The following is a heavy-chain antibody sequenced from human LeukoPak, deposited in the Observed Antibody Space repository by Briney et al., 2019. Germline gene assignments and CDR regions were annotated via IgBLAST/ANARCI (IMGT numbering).Heavy chain of an antibody. J-gene: IGHJ6*03. CDR1: GGSISSYY. V-gene: IGHV4-59*01. Sequence: SETLSLTCTVSGGSISSYYWSWIRQPPGKGLEWIGYIYYSGSTNYNPSLKSRVTISVDTSKNQFSLKLSSVTAADTAVYYRARAPNYYYYYMDVWGKGTTVTVSS. CDR2: IYYSGST. CDR3: ARAPNYYYYYMDV.